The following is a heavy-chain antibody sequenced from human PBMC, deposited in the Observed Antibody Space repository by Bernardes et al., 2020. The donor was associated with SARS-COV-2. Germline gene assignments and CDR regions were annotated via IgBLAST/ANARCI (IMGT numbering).Heavy chain of an antibody. CDR2: ISLHNGNT. Sequence: ASVKVSCKTSGYNFASFGISWVRQAPGQGLEWMGWISLHNGNTNYAQKIQGRVTMTTDTSTTTAYMELRSLGSDETAAYYCARERDGGLYSWFDTWGHGSLVTVSS. CDR1: GYNFASFG. D-gene: IGHD2-15*01. CDR3: ARERDGGLYSWFDT. V-gene: IGHV1-18*01. J-gene: IGHJ5*01.